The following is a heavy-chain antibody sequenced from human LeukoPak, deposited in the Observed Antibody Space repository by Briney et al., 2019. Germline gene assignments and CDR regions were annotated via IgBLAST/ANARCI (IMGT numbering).Heavy chain of an antibody. V-gene: IGHV3-30*04. CDR2: ISYDGSNK. D-gene: IGHD3-22*01. J-gene: IGHJ4*02. Sequence: GGSLRLPCAASGFTFSSYAMHWVRQAPGKGLEWVAVISYDGSNKYYADSVKGRFTISRDNSKNTLYLQMNSLRAEDTAVYYCARGSYYYDSSGYEIFDYWGQGTLVTVSS. CDR3: ARGSYYYDSSGYEIFDY. CDR1: GFTFSSYA.